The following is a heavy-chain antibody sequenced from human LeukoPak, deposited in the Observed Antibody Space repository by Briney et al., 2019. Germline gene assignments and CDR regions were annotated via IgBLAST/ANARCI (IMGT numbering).Heavy chain of an antibody. CDR2: IIPIFGTA. V-gene: IGHV1-69*05. J-gene: IGHJ4*02. CDR3: AREGLQGPSVY. CDR1: GGTFSSYA. Sequence: ASVKVSCKASGGTFSSYAISWVRQAPGQGLEWMGRIIPIFGTANYAQKFQGRVTITTDESTSTAYMELSSLRSEDTAVHYCAREGLQGPSVYWGQGTLVTVSS.